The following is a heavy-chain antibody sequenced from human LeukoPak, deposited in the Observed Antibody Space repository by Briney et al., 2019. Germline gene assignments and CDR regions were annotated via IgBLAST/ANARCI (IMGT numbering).Heavy chain of an antibody. D-gene: IGHD1-26*01. V-gene: IGHV1-2*04. CDR3: ARGARAVGATSDY. J-gene: IGHJ4*02. CDR1: GYTFTGYY. CDR2: INPNSGGT. Sequence: ASVKVSCKASGYTFTGYYMHWVRQAPGQGLEWMGWINPNSGGTNYAQKFQGWVTMTRDTSISTAYMELSGLRSDDTAVYYCARGARAVGATSDYWGQGTLVTVSS.